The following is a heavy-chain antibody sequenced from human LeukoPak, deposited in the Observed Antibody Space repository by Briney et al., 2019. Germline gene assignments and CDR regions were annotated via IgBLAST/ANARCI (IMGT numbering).Heavy chain of an antibody. Sequence: SETLSLTCAVYGGSFSGYYLSWIRQPPGKGLEWIGEINHSGSTNYNPSLMSRVTISVDTSNNQYSLKLSSVTAAETDVYYCASFITTRRLFDYWGQGTLVTVSS. D-gene: IGHD1-14*01. V-gene: IGHV4-34*01. CDR1: GGSFSGYY. CDR3: ASFITTRRLFDY. J-gene: IGHJ4*02. CDR2: INHSGST.